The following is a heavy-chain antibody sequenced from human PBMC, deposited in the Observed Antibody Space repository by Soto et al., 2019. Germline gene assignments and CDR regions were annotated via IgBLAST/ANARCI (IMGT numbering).Heavy chain of an antibody. D-gene: IGHD6-6*01. V-gene: IGHV3-23*01. J-gene: IGHJ5*01. Sequence: EVQLLESGGGLVQPGGSLRLSCAASGFIFSDYAMSWVRQAPGKGLEWVSAINGRGGKTYYADSVKGRFTISRDNSKNTLNLQMNSLTAEDTAIYNCGKEREQVVIDSWGQGTLVTVSS. CDR1: GFIFSDYA. CDR3: GKEREQVVIDS. CDR2: INGRGGKT.